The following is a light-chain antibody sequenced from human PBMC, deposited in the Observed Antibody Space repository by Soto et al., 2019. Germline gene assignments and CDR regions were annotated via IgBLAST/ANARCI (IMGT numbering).Light chain of an antibody. J-gene: IGLJ1*01. CDR3: CSYAGVGV. Sequence: QSVLTQPASVSGSPGQSITIPCTGTSSDVGSYNLVSWYQQHPGKAPKLMIYEGSKRPSGVSNRFSGSKSGNTASLTISGLQAEDEADYYCCSYAGVGVFGTGTKVTVL. V-gene: IGLV2-23*01. CDR1: SSDVGSYNL. CDR2: EGS.